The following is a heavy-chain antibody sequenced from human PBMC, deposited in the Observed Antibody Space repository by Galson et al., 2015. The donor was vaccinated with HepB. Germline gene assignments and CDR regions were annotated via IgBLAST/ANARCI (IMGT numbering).Heavy chain of an antibody. CDR1: GSTFTSYD. CDR3: ARGKGTAVTYNWFDP. V-gene: IGHV1-8*01. J-gene: IGHJ5*02. Sequence: SVKVSCKASGSTFTSYDINWVRQATGQGLEWMGWMNPNSGNRGYAQKFQGRVTMTRNTSISTAYMELSSLRSEDTAVYYCARGKGTAVTYNWFDPWGQGILVTVSS. D-gene: IGHD4-17*01. CDR2: MNPNSGNR.